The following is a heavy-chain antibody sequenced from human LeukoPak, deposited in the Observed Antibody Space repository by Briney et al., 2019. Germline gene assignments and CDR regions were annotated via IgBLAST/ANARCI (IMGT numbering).Heavy chain of an antibody. Sequence: PGGSLRLSCAASGFTFSSYWMHWVRQAPGKGLVWVSRINSDGSSTSYADSVKGRFTISRDNAKNTLYLQMNSLRAEDTAVYYCARNGAVAGSDQGKSWYFDLWGRGTLVTVSS. V-gene: IGHV3-74*01. CDR3: ARNGAVAGSDQGKSWYFDL. D-gene: IGHD6-19*01. CDR1: GFTFSSYW. J-gene: IGHJ2*01. CDR2: INSDGSST.